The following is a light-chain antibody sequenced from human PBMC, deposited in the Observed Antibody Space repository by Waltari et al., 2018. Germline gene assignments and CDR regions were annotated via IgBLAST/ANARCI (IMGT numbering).Light chain of an antibody. CDR2: KAS. CDR3: QQYKSPTWT. V-gene: IGKV1-5*03. Sequence: DIQMTQSPSTLSAFVGDRVTITCRASQSISGWLAWYQQKPGKAPNLLIFKASTLESGGPSRFSGSGSGTEFTLTINSLQPDDFATYYCQQYKSPTWTFGQGTKVEIK. CDR1: QSISGW. J-gene: IGKJ1*01.